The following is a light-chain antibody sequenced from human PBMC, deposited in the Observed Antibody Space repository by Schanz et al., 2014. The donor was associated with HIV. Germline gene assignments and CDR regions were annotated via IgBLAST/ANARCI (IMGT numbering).Light chain of an antibody. CDR2: GTD. Sequence: NFMLTQPPSVSESPGKTVAIPCTRSSGSIASDSVQWYRHRPGSAPTVVIYGTDQRASGVPDRFSGSIDTPSNSASLTISGMEAEDEADYFCHSCDGRSLGVFGGGTKLTVL. CDR3: HSCDGRSLGV. CDR1: SGSIASDS. J-gene: IGLJ3*02. V-gene: IGLV6-57*04.